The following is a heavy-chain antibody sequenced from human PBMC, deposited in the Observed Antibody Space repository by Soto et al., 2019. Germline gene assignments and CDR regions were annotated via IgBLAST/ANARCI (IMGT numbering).Heavy chain of an antibody. V-gene: IGHV4-30-2*01. CDR1: GGSISSGGYS. Sequence: SETLSLTCAVSGGSISSGGYSWSWIRQPPGKGLEWIGYIYHSGSTYYNPSLKSRVTISVDRSKNQFSLKLSSVTAADTAVYYCARTSGYCSSTSGPPPWFDPWGQGTLVTVSS. J-gene: IGHJ5*02. CDR3: ARTSGYCSSTSGPPPWFDP. D-gene: IGHD2-2*01. CDR2: IYHSGST.